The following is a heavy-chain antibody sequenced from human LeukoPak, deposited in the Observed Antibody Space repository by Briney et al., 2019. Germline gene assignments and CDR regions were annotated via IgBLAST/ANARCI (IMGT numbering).Heavy chain of an antibody. J-gene: IGHJ4*02. CDR3: ARNFWSGYYPFDY. CDR1: GFTFDDYG. Sequence: PGGSLRLSCAAAGFTFDDYGMSWVRPAPGKGLEWVSCINWNGGSTGYADSVKGRFTISRDNAKNSLYLQMNSLRAEDTALYYCARNFWSGYYPFDYWGQGTLVTVSS. CDR2: INWNGGST. V-gene: IGHV3-20*04. D-gene: IGHD3-3*01.